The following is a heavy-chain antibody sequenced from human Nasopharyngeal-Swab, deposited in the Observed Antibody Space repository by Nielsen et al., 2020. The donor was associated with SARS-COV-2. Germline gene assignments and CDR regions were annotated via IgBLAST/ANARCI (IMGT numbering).Heavy chain of an antibody. Sequence: GESPKISCAASGFTFSNAWMSWVRQAPGKGLEWVSAISGSGGSTYYADSVKGRFTISRDNSKNTLYLQMNSLRAEDTAVYYCAKAGNYYYYYGMDVWGQGTTVTVSS. CDR1: GFTFSNAW. CDR3: AKAGNYYYYYGMDV. V-gene: IGHV3-23*01. J-gene: IGHJ6*02. CDR2: ISGSGGST. D-gene: IGHD6-13*01.